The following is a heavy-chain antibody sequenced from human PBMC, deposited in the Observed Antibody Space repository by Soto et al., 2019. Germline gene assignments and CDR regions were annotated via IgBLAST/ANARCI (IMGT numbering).Heavy chain of an antibody. D-gene: IGHD2-15*01. CDR1: GYTFSSYD. CDR2: ISPYNGNT. CDR3: AREDRYYGMDV. Sequence: QGQLVQSGAEVKKPGASVKVSCKTAGYTFSSYDIGWVRQAPGQGLEWMGWISPYNGNTNYAHKFQGRVTMTTDISTKTADMELRSLRSDDTAVYYCAREDRYYGMDVWGQGTTVTVSS. J-gene: IGHJ6*02. V-gene: IGHV1-18*01.